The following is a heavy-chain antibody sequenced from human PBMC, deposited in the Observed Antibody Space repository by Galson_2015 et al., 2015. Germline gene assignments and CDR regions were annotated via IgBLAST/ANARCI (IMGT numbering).Heavy chain of an antibody. V-gene: IGHV3-23*01. J-gene: IGHJ3*01. CDR3: ATSAYYDSKAGV. D-gene: IGHD3-22*01. CDR2: ISGSGGST. CDR1: GFTFSSYA. Sequence: SLRLSCAASGFTFSSYAMSWVRQAPGKGLEWVSAISGSGGSTYYADSVKGRFTISRDNSKNTLYLQMNSLRAEDTAVYYCATSAYYDSKAGVWGQGTMVTVSS.